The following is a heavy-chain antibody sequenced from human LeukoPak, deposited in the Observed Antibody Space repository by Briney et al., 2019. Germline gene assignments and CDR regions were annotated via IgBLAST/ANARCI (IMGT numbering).Heavy chain of an antibody. V-gene: IGHV4-4*07. J-gene: IGHJ5*02. CDR2: IYTSGST. D-gene: IGHD3-22*01. CDR3: ARDLGYYDSSGYPLGLDP. Sequence: SETLSLTCTVSGGSISSYYWSWIRQPAGKGLEWIGRIYTSGSTNYNPSLKSRVTMSVDTPKNQFSLKLSSVTAADTAVYYCARDLGYYDSSGYPLGLDPWGQGTLVTVSS. CDR1: GGSISSYY.